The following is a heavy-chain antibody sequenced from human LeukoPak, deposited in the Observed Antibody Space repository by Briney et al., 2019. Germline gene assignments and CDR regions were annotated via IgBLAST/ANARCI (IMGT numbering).Heavy chain of an antibody. CDR2: ISHSGST. CDR1: GGSISNYY. V-gene: IGHV4-34*01. CDR3: ARRPLEVGAYVPTWYFAL. J-gene: IGHJ2*01. Sequence: SETLSLTCTVSGGSISNYYWTWIRQPPGKGLEWIGEISHSGSTNYKPSLRSRVTISVDTSKNQFSLKLSSVTAADTAVYYCARRPLEVGAYVPTWYFALWGRGTLVTVSS. D-gene: IGHD4-17*01.